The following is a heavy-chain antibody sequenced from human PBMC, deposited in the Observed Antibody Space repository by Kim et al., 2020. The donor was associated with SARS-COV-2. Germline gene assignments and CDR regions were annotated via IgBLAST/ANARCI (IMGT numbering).Heavy chain of an antibody. CDR3: VRGTWGDGNDD. V-gene: IGHV1-18*01. Sequence: ASVKVSCKTSGYIFIIYGFSWVRQAPGQGLEWMGWINTKDGDTKYVQKFQDRVTMTTDSSTSTAYMELRSLKFDDTAVYYCVRGTWGDGNDDWGQGTLVTVSS. CDR1: GYIFIIYG. D-gene: IGHD3-16*01. J-gene: IGHJ4*02. CDR2: INTKDGDT.